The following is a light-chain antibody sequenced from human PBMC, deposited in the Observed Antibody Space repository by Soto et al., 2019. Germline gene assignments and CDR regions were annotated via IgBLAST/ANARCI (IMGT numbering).Light chain of an antibody. Sequence: VLTQSPGTLSLSPGERATLSCMASQSVTNNYLAWYQQKPGQAPRLLIYGASSRATGIPDRFSGSGSGTDFSLIISRLEPEDFAVYYCQQYGTSRTFGQGTKVEIK. CDR3: QQYGTSRT. V-gene: IGKV3-20*01. CDR1: QSVTNNY. CDR2: GAS. J-gene: IGKJ1*01.